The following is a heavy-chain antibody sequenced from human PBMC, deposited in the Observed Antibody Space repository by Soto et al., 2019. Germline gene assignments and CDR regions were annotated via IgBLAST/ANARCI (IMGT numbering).Heavy chain of an antibody. Sequence: EVQLVESGGGLVQPGGSLRLSCEASGFTFSDYWMNWVRLTPREGLEWVTNIKQDGSESHYLDSVQGPFTISRDNATNSLFLQTARLRAEDTAISYCARLRGGLAAPHSHFSFDLWGQGTLVTVSS. CDR2: IKQDGSES. J-gene: IGHJ4*02. CDR1: GFTFSDYW. D-gene: IGHD3-16*01. V-gene: IGHV3-7*05. CDR3: ARLRGGLAAPHSHFSFDL.